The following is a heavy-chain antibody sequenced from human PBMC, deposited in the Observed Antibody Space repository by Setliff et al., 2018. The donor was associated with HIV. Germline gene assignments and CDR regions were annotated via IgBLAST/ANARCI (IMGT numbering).Heavy chain of an antibody. CDR3: ARAAAGNTGPFDL. CDR2: IYFSGST. V-gene: IGHV4-39*07. CDR1: GGTINSGSXX. D-gene: IGHD4-17*01. Sequence: PSEXXSLXXTVXGGTINSGSXXXXWIRQHQGKGLEGVASIYFSGSTYYNPSLKSRVTISVDTSKKQFSLKLTXVTASDTAXXXCARAAAGNTGPFDLWGQGSPVTVSS. J-gene: IGHJ4*02.